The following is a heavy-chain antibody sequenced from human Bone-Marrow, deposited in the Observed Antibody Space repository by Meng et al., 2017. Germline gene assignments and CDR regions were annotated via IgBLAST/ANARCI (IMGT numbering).Heavy chain of an antibody. J-gene: IGHJ6*02. D-gene: IGHD1-7*01. CDR2: IIPIFGTA. V-gene: IGHV1-69*06. CDR1: GGTFSSYA. CDR3: ARVNVFMRELGLPESAGGMDV. Sequence: SVKVSCKASGGTFSSYAISWVRQAPGQGLEWMGGIIPIFGTANYAQKFQGRVTITADKSTSTAYMELSSLRADDTAVYYCARVNVFMRELGLPESAGGMDVWGQGTTVTVSS.